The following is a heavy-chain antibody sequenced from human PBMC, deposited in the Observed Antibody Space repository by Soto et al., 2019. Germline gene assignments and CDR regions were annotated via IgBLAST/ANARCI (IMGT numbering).Heavy chain of an antibody. CDR1: GGSISSSSYY. Sequence: SETLSLTCTVSGGSISSSSYYWGWIRQPPGKGLEWIGSIYYSGSTYYNPSLKSRVTISVDTSKNQFSLKLSSVTAADTAVYYCARQGGFGAPFGYWGQGALVTVSS. J-gene: IGHJ4*02. CDR2: IYYSGST. D-gene: IGHD3-10*01. V-gene: IGHV4-39*01. CDR3: ARQGGFGAPFGY.